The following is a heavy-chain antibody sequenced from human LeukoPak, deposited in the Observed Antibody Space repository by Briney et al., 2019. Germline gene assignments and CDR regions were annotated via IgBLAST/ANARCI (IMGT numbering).Heavy chain of an antibody. Sequence: PSETLSLTCAVYGGSFSGYYWSWIRQPPGKGLEWIGEINHSGSTKYNPSLKSRVTISVDTSKNQFSLKLSSVTAADTAVYYCARGCGSSSSCPFDYWGQGTLVTVSS. CDR1: GGSFSGYY. CDR2: INHSGST. V-gene: IGHV4-34*01. D-gene: IGHD6-6*01. J-gene: IGHJ4*02. CDR3: ARGCGSSSSCPFDY.